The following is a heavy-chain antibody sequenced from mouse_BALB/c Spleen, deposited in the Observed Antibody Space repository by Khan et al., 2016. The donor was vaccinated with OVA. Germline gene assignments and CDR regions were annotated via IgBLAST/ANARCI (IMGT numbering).Heavy chain of an antibody. Sequence: VQLELPGTELAKPGASVKMSCKASGYTFTNYWILWVEQRPGQGLEWIGYIYPSTGYTGYTQNFKDKATLTADKSSSTAYMQLSSLASEDSAVYYCARRVTRWYFDYWGQGTTLTVSS. J-gene: IGHJ2*01. D-gene: IGHD2-12*01. CDR2: IYPSTGYT. V-gene: IGHV1-7*01. CDR1: GYTFTNYW. CDR3: ARRVTRWYFDY.